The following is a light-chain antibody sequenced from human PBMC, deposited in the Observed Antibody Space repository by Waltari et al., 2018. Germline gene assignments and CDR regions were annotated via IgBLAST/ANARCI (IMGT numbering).Light chain of an antibody. Sequence: DIQMTQSPSSLSASVGDRVTITCRASQSISTYLNWYLQKPGKAPKLLIYGASSLQSGAPSRFSGSGSGTDFTLSISSLQPEDFATYYCQQSYSTPYTFGPGTKLEIK. CDR2: GAS. J-gene: IGKJ2*01. CDR1: QSISTY. V-gene: IGKV1-39*01. CDR3: QQSYSTPYT.